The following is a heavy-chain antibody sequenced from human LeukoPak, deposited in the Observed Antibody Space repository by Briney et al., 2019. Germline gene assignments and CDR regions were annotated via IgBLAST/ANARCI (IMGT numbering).Heavy chain of an antibody. CDR2: DYYSGSS. J-gene: IGHJ3*02. Sequence: PSETLSLTCTVSGGSITDYYWGWIRQPPGKGLERIGYDYYSGSSNYNPSLKSRVTISVDTSKNQFSLKMSSVTAADTAVYYCARDLKLDGSSGYYAFDIWGQGTMVTVSS. V-gene: IGHV4-59*01. CDR1: GGSITDYY. CDR3: ARDLKLDGSSGYYAFDI. D-gene: IGHD3-22*01.